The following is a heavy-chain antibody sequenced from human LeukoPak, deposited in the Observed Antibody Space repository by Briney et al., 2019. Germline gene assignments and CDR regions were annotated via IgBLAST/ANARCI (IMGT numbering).Heavy chain of an antibody. CDR3: ARGMVRGLRMIGY. CDR1: GVSFSGHY. J-gene: IGHJ4*02. D-gene: IGHD3-10*01. V-gene: IGHV4-34*01. CDR2: INHSGST. Sequence: SETLSLTCAVYGVSFSGHYWNWIRQPPGKGLEWIVEINHSGSTNYNPALKSRVTNSLDTSKNQFSLKLSSVTAADTAVYYCARGMVRGLRMIGYWGQGTLVTVSS.